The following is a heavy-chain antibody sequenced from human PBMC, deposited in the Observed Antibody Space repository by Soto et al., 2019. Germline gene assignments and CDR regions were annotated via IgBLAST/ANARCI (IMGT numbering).Heavy chain of an antibody. CDR3: TTAPYIWGSYLSNF. Sequence: GGSLRLSCAASGFTFSNAWMSWVRQAPGKGLEWVGRIKSKTDGGTTDYAAPVKGRFTISRDDSKNTLYLQMNSLKTEDTAVYYCTTAPYIWGSYLSNFWGQGTLVTVSS. CDR1: GFTFSNAW. CDR2: IKSKTDGGTT. J-gene: IGHJ4*02. V-gene: IGHV3-15*01. D-gene: IGHD3-16*02.